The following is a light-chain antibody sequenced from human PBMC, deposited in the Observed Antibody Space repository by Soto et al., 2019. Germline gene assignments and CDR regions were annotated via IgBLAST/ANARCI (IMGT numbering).Light chain of an antibody. Sequence: EIVMTQSAATLSVSPGERAIVSCRASQSVSSDLAWYQQKPGQAPRLLIYGASTRATGFPARFGGSGSGTEFTLTISSLQSEDFAVYYCLQYNKWPLTFGGGTKADIK. J-gene: IGKJ4*01. V-gene: IGKV3-15*01. CDR3: LQYNKWPLT. CDR1: QSVSSD. CDR2: GAS.